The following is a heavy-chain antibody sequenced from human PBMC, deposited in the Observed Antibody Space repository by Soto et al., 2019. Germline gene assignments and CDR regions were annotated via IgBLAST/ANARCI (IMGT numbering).Heavy chain of an antibody. V-gene: IGHV1-18*01. CDR2: ISAYNGNT. CDR3: ARDLLRTMVRGEDAFDI. Sequence: QVQLVQSGAEVKKPGASVKVSCKASGYTFTSYGISWVRQAPGQGLEWMGWISAYNGNTNYEQKLQGRVTMTTDTATSTACMERSSLRSDDTAVYYCARDLLRTMVRGEDAFDIWGPGTMVTVSS. CDR1: GYTFTSYG. D-gene: IGHD3-10*01. J-gene: IGHJ3*02.